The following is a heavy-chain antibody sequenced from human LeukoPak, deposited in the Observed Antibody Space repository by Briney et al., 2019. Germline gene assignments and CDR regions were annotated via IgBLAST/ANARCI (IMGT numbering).Heavy chain of an antibody. CDR2: IYPGDSDT. CDR1: GYRFSNYW. D-gene: IGHD6-6*01. V-gene: IGHV5-51*01. CDR3: ARLRSLQLSRWRAARPVGLSP. J-gene: IGHJ5*02. Sequence: GESLKISCQGSGYRFSNYWIGWVRQVPGKGLEWMGIIYPGDSDTRYSPSFQGQVTISADKSISTAYLQWSSLKASDTAMYYCARLRSLQLSRWRAARPVGLSPWGQGTLVTVSS.